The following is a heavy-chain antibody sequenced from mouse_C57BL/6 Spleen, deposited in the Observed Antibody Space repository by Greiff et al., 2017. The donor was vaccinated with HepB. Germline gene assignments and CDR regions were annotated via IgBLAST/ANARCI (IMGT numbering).Heavy chain of an antibody. CDR1: GFTFSDYG. J-gene: IGHJ1*03. D-gene: IGHD2-4*01. Sequence: EVNLVESGGGLVKPGGSLKLSCAASGFTFSDYGMHWVRQAPEKGLEWVAYISSGSSTIYYADTVKGRFTISRDNAKNTLFLQMTSLRSEDTAMYYSTRVDDYDGWYFDVWGTGTTVTVSS. V-gene: IGHV5-17*01. CDR3: TRVDDYDGWYFDV. CDR2: ISSGSSTI.